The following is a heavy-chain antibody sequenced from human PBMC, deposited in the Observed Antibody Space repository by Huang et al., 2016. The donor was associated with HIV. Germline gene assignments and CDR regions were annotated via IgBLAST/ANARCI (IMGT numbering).Heavy chain of an antibody. V-gene: IGHV3-7*01. CDR1: TFSFGAYW. CDR2: IIQDKSEN. J-gene: IGHJ6*02. Sequence: VESGGRLVQPGGSLRLSCGGSTFSFGAYWMSWVRQTPGKGLEWVANIIQDKSENDYVESVKGRFNNSRDNAKKMLFLHMDNVRVEDTATYYCATKTGAMDIWGQGTAVTVS. CDR3: ATKTGAMDI. D-gene: IGHD1-7*01.